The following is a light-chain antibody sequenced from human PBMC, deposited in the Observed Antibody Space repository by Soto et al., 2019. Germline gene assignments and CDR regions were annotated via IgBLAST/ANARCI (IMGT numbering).Light chain of an antibody. CDR1: QSIASR. CDR2: GAS. V-gene: IGKV1-39*01. J-gene: IGKJ1*01. CDR3: QQTDTIPRT. Sequence: DFQMTQSPSSLSASVGDRVTITCRASQSIASRLNWYQQKPGSAPKLLIYGASTLESGVPSRFSGSGSGTDFTLTVSSLQVEDFATYYCQQTDTIPRTFGQGTKVDIK.